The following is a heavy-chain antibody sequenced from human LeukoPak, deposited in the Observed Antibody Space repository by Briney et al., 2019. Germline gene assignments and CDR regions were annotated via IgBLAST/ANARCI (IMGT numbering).Heavy chain of an antibody. J-gene: IGHJ4*02. CDR2: IYYSGST. CDR1: AGSISSSSYY. V-gene: IGHV4-39*07. CDR3: ARVFYDFWRGYYPSYFAY. D-gene: IGHD3-3*01. Sequence: SETLSLTCTVSAGSISSSSYYWGWIRQPPGKGLGWIGSIYYSGSTYYNPSLKSRVTISVDPSKTQFYLKLSSVTAADTAVYYCARVFYDFWRGYYPSYFAYWGQGTLVTVSS.